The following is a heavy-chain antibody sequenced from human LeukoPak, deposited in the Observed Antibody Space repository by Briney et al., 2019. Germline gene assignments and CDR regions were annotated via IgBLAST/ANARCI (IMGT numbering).Heavy chain of an antibody. CDR2: IHRGETT. CDR3: ARDYYGSGSYQFDY. CDR1: GFTFNSYT. Sequence: GGSLRLSCAASGFTFNSYTMNWVRQAPGKGLEWVSAIHRGETTHYADSVKGRFTISRDNSKNTLYLQMNDLRAEDTAVYYCARDYYGSGSYQFDYWGQGTLVTVSS. D-gene: IGHD3-10*01. V-gene: IGHV3-66*01. J-gene: IGHJ4*02.